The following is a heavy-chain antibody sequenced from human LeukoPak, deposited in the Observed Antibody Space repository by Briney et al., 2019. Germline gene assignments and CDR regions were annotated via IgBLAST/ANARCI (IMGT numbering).Heavy chain of an antibody. D-gene: IGHD6-6*01. J-gene: IGHJ4*02. CDR3: ASRPATYSSSSFDY. Sequence: ASVKVSCKASGYTFTGYYMHWVRQAPGQGLEWMGWINPNSGGTNYAQKFQGRVTMTRDTSISTAYMELSRLRSDDTAVYYCASRPATYSSSSFDYWGQGTLVTVSS. V-gene: IGHV1-2*02. CDR1: GYTFTGYY. CDR2: INPNSGGT.